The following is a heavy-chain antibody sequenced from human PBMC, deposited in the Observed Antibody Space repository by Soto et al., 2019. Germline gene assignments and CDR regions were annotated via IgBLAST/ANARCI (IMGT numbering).Heavy chain of an antibody. D-gene: IGHD3-10*01. CDR2: IHTGGKT. J-gene: IGHJ4*02. V-gene: IGHV3-53*02. Sequence: QLVESGGGLIQPGGSLRLSCAASGFTVTRNYMTWVRLTPGKGLECVSTIHTGGKTYYTDSVKGRFTVSRDESKNPLHLQMNTLRVEDTAVYYRATGGSKRVRGAIVEVFHLEFWGRGTVVTVSS. CDR3: ATGGSKRVRGAIVEVFHLEF. CDR1: GFTVTRNY.